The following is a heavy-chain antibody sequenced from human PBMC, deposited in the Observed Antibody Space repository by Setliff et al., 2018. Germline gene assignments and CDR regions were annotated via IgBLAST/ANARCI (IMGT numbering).Heavy chain of an antibody. CDR2: INTNTGNP. J-gene: IGHJ6*03. Sequence: SVKVSCKASGYTFTTYAISWMRQAPGQGLEWMGWINTNTGNPSYAQGFTGRFVFSLDTSVSTAYLQISSLKAEDTALYYCARAGRFGTIKYRGDYYMDVWGKGTTVTVSS. CDR3: ARAGRFGTIKYRGDYYMDV. V-gene: IGHV7-4-1*02. CDR1: GYTFTTYA. D-gene: IGHD3-10*01.